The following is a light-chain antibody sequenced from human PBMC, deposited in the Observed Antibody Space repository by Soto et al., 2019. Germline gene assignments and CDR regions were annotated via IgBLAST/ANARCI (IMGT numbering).Light chain of an antibody. CDR3: QQYNTYSAT. Sequence: DIQMTQSPSTLSASVGDSVTITCRASQNIGSWLAWYQQTPGKAPKLLIYGASTSESGVPSRFSGSGSGTEFTLTFRSLQPGDFATYYCQQYNTYSATFGQGTRLEIK. J-gene: IGKJ5*01. V-gene: IGKV1-5*01. CDR1: QNIGSW. CDR2: GAS.